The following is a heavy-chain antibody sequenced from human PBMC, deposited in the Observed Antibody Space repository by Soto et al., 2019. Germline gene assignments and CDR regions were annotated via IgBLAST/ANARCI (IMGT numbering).Heavy chain of an antibody. J-gene: IGHJ3*02. D-gene: IGHD6-6*01. V-gene: IGHV4-59*01. CDR1: GGSISSYY. CDR3: ARGRQLVRDAFDI. Sequence: SETLSLTCTVSGGSISSYYWSWIRQPPGKGLEWIGYIYYSGSTNYNPSLKSRVTISVDTSKNQFSLKLSSVTAADTAVYYCARGRQLVRDAFDIWGQGTMVTVSS. CDR2: IYYSGST.